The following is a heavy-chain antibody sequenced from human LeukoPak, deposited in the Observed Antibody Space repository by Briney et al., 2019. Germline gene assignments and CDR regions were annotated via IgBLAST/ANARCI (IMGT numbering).Heavy chain of an antibody. CDR3: AKIDDEVSSNYYFDY. J-gene: IGHJ4*02. CDR2: ISGSGGST. D-gene: IGHD2-8*01. CDR1: GFTFSSYA. Sequence: GGSLRLSCAASGFTFSSYAMSCVRQAPGKGLEWVSAISGSGGSTYYADSVQGRFTISRDNYKNTLYLQMNSLRAEDTAVYYCAKIDDEVSSNYYFDYWGQGTLVTVSS. V-gene: IGHV3-23*01.